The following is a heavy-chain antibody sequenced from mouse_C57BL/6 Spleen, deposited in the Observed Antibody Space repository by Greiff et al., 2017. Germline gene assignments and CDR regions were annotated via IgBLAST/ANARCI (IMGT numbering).Heavy chain of an antibody. D-gene: IGHD2-3*01. CDR3: AREEWLLPYAMDY. CDR2: INPNNGGT. J-gene: IGHJ4*01. Sequence: VQLQQSGPELVKPGASVKMSCKASGYTFTDYNMHWVKQSHGKSLEWIGYINPNNGGTSYNPKFKGKATLTVNKSSSTAYMELRSLTSEDSAGYYCAREEWLLPYAMDYWGQGTSVTVSS. CDR1: GYTFTDYN. V-gene: IGHV1-22*01.